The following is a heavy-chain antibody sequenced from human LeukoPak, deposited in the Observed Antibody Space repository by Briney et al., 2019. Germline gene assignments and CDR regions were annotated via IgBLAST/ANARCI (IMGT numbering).Heavy chain of an antibody. Sequence: PGGSLRLSCAASGFTFSNYWVHWVRQAPGKGLVWVSRTNRDGSTTNYADSVKGRFTVSRDNAKNTLNLQMNSLRAEDTAVYYCARDKKSGESSEIDYWGQGTLVTVSS. V-gene: IGHV3-74*01. D-gene: IGHD3-10*01. CDR2: TNRDGSTT. J-gene: IGHJ4*02. CDR1: GFTFSNYW. CDR3: ARDKKSGESSEIDY.